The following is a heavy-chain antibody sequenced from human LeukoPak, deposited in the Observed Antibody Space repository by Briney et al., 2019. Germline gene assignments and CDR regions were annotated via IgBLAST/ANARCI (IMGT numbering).Heavy chain of an antibody. CDR2: LYSGDST. CDR1: GFSVSTNC. CDR3: ARVGDHYHWYLDV. Sequence: GGSLRLSCAASGFSVSTNCMNWVRQAPGKGLEWVSILYSGDSTYYADSVKGRFIVSRDNSKNTLYLQMNALRVEDTAVYYCARVGDHYHWYLDVWGRGTLVTVSS. J-gene: IGHJ2*01. D-gene: IGHD3-10*01. V-gene: IGHV3-53*01.